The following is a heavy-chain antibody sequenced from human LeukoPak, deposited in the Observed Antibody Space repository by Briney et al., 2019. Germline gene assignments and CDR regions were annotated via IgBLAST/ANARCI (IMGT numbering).Heavy chain of an antibody. CDR3: ATGSRYYDILTGYASYYFDY. CDR1: GYTLTELS. J-gene: IGHJ4*02. V-gene: IGHV1-24*01. D-gene: IGHD3-9*01. Sequence: ASVKVSCKVSGYTLTELSMHWVRQAPGKGLEWMGGFYPEDGETIYAQKFQGRVTMTEDTSTDTAYMELSSLRSEDTAVYYCATGSRYYDILTGYASYYFDYWGQGTLVTVSS. CDR2: FYPEDGET.